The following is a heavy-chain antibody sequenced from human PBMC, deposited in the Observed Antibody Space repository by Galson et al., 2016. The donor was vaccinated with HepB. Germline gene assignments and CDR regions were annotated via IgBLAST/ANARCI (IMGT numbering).Heavy chain of an antibody. CDR1: GFSITTNGVG. CDR3: AHRIVAEGFDF. CDR2: IYWADDK. D-gene: IGHD5-12*01. Sequence: PALVKPTQTLTLTCDFSGFSITTNGVGVGWIRQPPGKALEWLALIYWADDKRFSPSLKNRLTITKDTAKNQVVLTMTNMHPVDTAIYYCAHRIVAEGFDFWGQGILVTISS. J-gene: IGHJ4*02. V-gene: IGHV2-5*02.